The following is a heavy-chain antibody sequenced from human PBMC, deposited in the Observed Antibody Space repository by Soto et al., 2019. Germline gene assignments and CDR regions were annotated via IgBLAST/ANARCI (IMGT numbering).Heavy chain of an antibody. CDR2: IDHSGST. V-gene: IGHV4-4*02. J-gene: IGHJ4*02. D-gene: IGHD6-19*01. CDR1: GGSICSTSW. CDR3: VRDSGNGWKDY. Sequence: SETLSLTCAVSGGSICSTSWWNGLRQPPGKGLEWIGEIDHSGSTNYNPSLKSRVTMSVDKPKNQFSLKLSSVTAADTAVYYCVRDSGNGWKDYWGQGTLVTVSS.